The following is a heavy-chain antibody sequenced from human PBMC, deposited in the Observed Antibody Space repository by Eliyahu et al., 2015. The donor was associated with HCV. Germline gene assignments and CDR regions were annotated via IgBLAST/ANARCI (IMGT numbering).Heavy chain of an antibody. D-gene: IGHD6-19*01. CDR1: GGXITTYY. V-gene: IGHV4-59*01. J-gene: IGHJ5*02. CDR3: ASGGGGIAVAGTGGWFDP. CDR2: IHXSGXT. Sequence: QVQLQESGPGLVKPSETLSLTCSVSGGXITTYYWSWIRQPPGXGLEWIGYIHXSGXTNHXPXLKSRVTMSVDTSKNQFSLNLTSVTAADTAVYYCASGGGGIAVAGTGGWFDPWGQGTLVTVSS.